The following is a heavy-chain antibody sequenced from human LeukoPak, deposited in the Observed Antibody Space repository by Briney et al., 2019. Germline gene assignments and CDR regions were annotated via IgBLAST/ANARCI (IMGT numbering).Heavy chain of an antibody. V-gene: IGHV3-48*01. CDR3: ARGGDYYYYYMDV. D-gene: IGHD3-16*01. Sequence: PGGSLRLSCAGSGFTFRSYSINWVRQAPGKGLEWVSYISSSSSTIYYADSVKGRFTISRDNAKNSLYLQMNSLRAEDTAVYYCARGGDYYYYYMDVWGKGTTVTVSS. CDR2: ISSSSSTI. CDR1: GFTFRSYS. J-gene: IGHJ6*03.